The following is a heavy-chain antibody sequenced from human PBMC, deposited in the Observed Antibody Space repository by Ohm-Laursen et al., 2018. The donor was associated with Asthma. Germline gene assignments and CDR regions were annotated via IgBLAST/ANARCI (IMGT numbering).Heavy chain of an antibody. CDR3: ARGRYFDHTSGYSTFDS. J-gene: IGHJ4*02. D-gene: IGHD3-9*01. CDR2: IIPIFGTA. Sequence: SSVKVSCKASGGTFSSYAISWVRQAPGQGLEWMGGIIPIFGTANYAQKFQGRVTITADESTSTAYMELSSLRSEDTAVYYCARGRYFDHTSGYSTFDSWGQGTLVTVSS. CDR1: GGTFSSYA. V-gene: IGHV1-69*01.